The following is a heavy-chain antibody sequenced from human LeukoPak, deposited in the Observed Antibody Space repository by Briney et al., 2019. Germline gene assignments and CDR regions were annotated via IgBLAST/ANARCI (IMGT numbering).Heavy chain of an antibody. D-gene: IGHD3-22*01. V-gene: IGHV3-53*01. CDR1: GFTVSSIH. Sequence: GGSLRLSCAASGFTVSSIHMVWVRQAPGKGLEWVSVTYTGGNSYYADSVKGRFIISRDNSKNTLYLQMNSLRAEDTAVYYCAKRPPTGYYDGSFDYWGQGTLVTVSS. CDR2: TYTGGNS. J-gene: IGHJ4*02. CDR3: AKRPPTGYYDGSFDY.